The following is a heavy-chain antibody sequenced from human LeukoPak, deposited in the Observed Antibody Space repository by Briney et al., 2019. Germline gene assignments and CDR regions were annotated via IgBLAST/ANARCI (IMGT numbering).Heavy chain of an antibody. D-gene: IGHD6-13*01. J-gene: IGHJ4*02. CDR1: GGSFSGYY. CDR3: AREPIAAAGISAGGFDY. V-gene: IGHV4-34*01. CDR2: INHSGST. Sequence: SETLSLTRAVYGGSFSGYYWSWIRQPPGKGLEWIGEINHSGSTNYNPSLKSRVTISVDTSKNQFSLKLSSVTAADTAVYYCAREPIAAAGISAGGFDYWGQGTLVTVSS.